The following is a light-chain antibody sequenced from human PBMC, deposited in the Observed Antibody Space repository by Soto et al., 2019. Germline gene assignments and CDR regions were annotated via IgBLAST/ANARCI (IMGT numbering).Light chain of an antibody. CDR2: EVS. V-gene: IGLV2-14*01. J-gene: IGLJ1*01. Sequence: QSVLTQPASVSGSPEQSITISCTGTSSDVGGYNYVSWYQQHPGKAPKLMIYEVSNRPSGVSNRFSGSKSGNTASLTISGLQAEDEADYYCSSYTSSSTLPFGTGTKLTVL. CDR1: SSDVGGYNY. CDR3: SSYTSSSTLP.